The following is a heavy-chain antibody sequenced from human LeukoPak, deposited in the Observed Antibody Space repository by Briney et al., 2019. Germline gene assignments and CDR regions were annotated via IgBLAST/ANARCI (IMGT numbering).Heavy chain of an antibody. D-gene: IGHD1-26*01. J-gene: IGHJ4*02. CDR1: RFTFSNYW. Sequence: PGGSLRLSCGASRFTFSNYWMSWVRQAPGKGLEWVANIKEDGSEKDYVDSVKGRFIISRDNAKNSLYLQMNSLRAEDTAVYYCARDPVEWELLLDYWGQGTLVTVSS. CDR3: ARDPVEWELLLDY. V-gene: IGHV3-7*03. CDR2: IKEDGSEK.